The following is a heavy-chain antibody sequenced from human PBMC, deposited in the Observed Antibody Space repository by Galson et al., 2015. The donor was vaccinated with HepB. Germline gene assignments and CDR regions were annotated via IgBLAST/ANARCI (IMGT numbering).Heavy chain of an antibody. J-gene: IGHJ6*02. CDR1: GFTFSSYS. Sequence: SLRLSCAASGFTFSSYSMNWVRQAPGKGLEWVSSISSSSSYIYYADSVKGRFTISRDNAKNSLYLQMNSLRAEDTAVYYCARDRVRYYGSGSYFNGMDVWGQGTTVTVSS. CDR2: ISSSSSYI. CDR3: ARDRVRYYGSGSYFNGMDV. D-gene: IGHD3-10*01. V-gene: IGHV3-21*01.